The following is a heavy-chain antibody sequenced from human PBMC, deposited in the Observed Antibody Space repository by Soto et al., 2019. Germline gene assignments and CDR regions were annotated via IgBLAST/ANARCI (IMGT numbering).Heavy chain of an antibody. V-gene: IGHV4-31*03. CDR1: GGSISSGGYY. Sequence: QVQLQESGPGLVKPSQTLSLTCTVSGGSISSGGYYWSWIRQHPGKGLEWIGYIYYSGSTYYNPSLKGRVTIXEDVSXXQFSLKLSSVTAADTAVYYCATYYDFWSGSNWFDPWGQGTLVTVSS. CDR3: ATYYDFWSGSNWFDP. J-gene: IGHJ5*02. D-gene: IGHD3-3*01. CDR2: IYYSGST.